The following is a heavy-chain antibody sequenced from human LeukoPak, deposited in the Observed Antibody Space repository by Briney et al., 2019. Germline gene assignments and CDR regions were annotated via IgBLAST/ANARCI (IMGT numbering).Heavy chain of an antibody. V-gene: IGHV3-21*01. CDR1: GFTFSSYS. Sequence: GGSLRLSCAASGFTFSSYSMNWVRQAPGKGLEWVSSISSSSSYIYYADSVKGRSTISRDNAKNSLYLQMNSLRAEDTAVYYCARQYSGYDSDYWGQGTLVTVSS. CDR2: ISSSSSYI. CDR3: ARQYSGYDSDY. J-gene: IGHJ4*02. D-gene: IGHD5-12*01.